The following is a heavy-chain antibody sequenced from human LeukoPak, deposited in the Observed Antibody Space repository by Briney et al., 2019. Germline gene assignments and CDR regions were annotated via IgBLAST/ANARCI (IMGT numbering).Heavy chain of an antibody. D-gene: IGHD4-23*01. CDR2: IYYSGST. Sequence: PSETLSLTCTVSGGSISSSSYYWGWIRQPPGKGLEWIGSIYYSGSTYYNPSLKSRVTISVDTSKNQFSLKLSSVTAADTAVYYCARVVKETGLRSTVVTPGYFDYWGQGTLVTVSS. CDR1: GGSISSSSYY. V-gene: IGHV4-39*07. CDR3: ARVVKETGLRSTVVTPGYFDY. J-gene: IGHJ4*02.